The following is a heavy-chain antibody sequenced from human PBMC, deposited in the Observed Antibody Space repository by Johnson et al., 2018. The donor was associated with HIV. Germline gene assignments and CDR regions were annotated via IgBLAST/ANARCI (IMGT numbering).Heavy chain of an antibody. D-gene: IGHD6-19*01. Sequence: VQLVESGGGVVQPGGSLRLSCVASGFTFSSYGMHWVRQAPGKGLEWVAFIRYDGSNNYYADSVKGRFTISRDTSKNTLYLQMNSLRAEDTAVYYCARGVGSGWYFEIGDDAFDIGGQGTMVTVSS. CDR1: GFTFSSYG. CDR3: ARGVGSGWYFEIGDDAFDI. J-gene: IGHJ3*02. V-gene: IGHV3-30*02. CDR2: IRYDGSNN.